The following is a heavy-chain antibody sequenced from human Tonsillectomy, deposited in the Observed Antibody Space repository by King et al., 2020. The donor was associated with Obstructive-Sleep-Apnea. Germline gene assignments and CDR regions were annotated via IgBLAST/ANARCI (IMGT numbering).Heavy chain of an antibody. D-gene: IGHD6-13*01. CDR2: ISSSSSTI. V-gene: IGHV3-48*04. Sequence: VQLVESGGGLVQPGGSLRLSCAASGFTFSGYNMNSVRQAPGKGLEWVSYISSSSSTIYYADSVKGRFTISRDNAKNSLYLQMNSLRAEDTAVYYCARDLVPDAFDIWGQGTMVTVSS. CDR3: ARDLVPDAFDI. J-gene: IGHJ3*02. CDR1: GFTFSGYN.